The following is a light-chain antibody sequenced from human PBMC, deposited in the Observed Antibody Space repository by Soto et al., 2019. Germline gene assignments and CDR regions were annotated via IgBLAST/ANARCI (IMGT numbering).Light chain of an antibody. J-gene: IGKJ4*01. CDR1: QSLSNSE. CDR3: QKYSSSPLT. V-gene: IGKV3-20*01. CDR2: SES. Sequence: EIVLTQSPGTLSLSPGERASLSCRASQSLSNSELAWYQQKTGQAPRLIFYSESRRATGVPDRLSGSGSGTDFTLTISRLEPEDFAVYHCQKYSSSPLTFGGGTKVDIK.